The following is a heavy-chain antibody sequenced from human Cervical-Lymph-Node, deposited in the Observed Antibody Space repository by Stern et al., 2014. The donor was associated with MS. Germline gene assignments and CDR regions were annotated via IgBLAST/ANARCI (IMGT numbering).Heavy chain of an antibody. CDR3: ATGILGATPLFAH. CDR2: IVVGIGNT. D-gene: IGHD1-26*01. Sequence: QLVESGPEVRKPGTSVKVSCTASGFTFNNSAVQWVRQARGPRLEWIGWIVVGIGNTIYAQQFQKRVTISRDMSTNPAYMALSSLRSEDTAVYYCATGILGATPLFAHWGQGSLVTVSS. CDR1: GFTFNNSA. J-gene: IGHJ4*02. V-gene: IGHV1-58*01.